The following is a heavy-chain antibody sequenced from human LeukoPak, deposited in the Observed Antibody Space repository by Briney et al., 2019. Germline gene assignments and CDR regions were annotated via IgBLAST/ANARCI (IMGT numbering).Heavy chain of an antibody. CDR2: INNRGTT. CDR1: GDSISSDY. Sequence: SETLSHTCTVSGDSISSDYWSWIRQPPGKGLEWIGSINNRGTTSYNPSLKSRVTISRDMSKNQFALKLSSVSAADTAVYYCARYRDGDRDISLDIWGQGTLVTVSS. D-gene: IGHD4-17*01. J-gene: IGHJ4*02. CDR3: ARYRDGDRDISLDI. V-gene: IGHV4-59*08.